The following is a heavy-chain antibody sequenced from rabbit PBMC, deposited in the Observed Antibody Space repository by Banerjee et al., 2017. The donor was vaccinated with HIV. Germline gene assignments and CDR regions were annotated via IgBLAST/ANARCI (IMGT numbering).Heavy chain of an antibody. V-gene: IGHV1S40*01. CDR3: ARTEGYAGYDGL. CDR2: IYAGSSGST. D-gene: IGHD7-1*01. CDR1: GFSFSSRYY. Sequence: QSLEESGGDLVKPGASLTLTCTASGFSFSSRYYMCWVRQTPGKGLELIACIYAGSSGSTYYASWAKGRYTISKTSSTTVTLQMTSLTAADTATYFCARTEGYAGYDGLWGQGTLVTVS. J-gene: IGHJ6*01.